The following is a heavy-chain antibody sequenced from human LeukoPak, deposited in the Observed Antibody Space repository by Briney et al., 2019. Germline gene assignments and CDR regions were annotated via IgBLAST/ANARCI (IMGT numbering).Heavy chain of an antibody. V-gene: IGHV3-21*01. CDR1: GFTFSSYS. D-gene: IGHD2-15*01. CDR2: ISSSSSYI. CDR3: ASDIVVVVAALRTDY. Sequence: GGSLRLSCAASGFTFSSYSMNWVGQAPGKGLEWVSSISSSSSYIYYADSVKGRFTISRDNAKNSLYLQMNSLRAEDTAVYYCASDIVVVVAALRTDYWGQGTLVTVSS. J-gene: IGHJ4*02.